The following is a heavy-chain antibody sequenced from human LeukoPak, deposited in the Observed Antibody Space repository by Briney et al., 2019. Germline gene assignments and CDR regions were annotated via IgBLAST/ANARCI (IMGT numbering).Heavy chain of an antibody. J-gene: IGHJ6*02. Sequence: GGCLRLSCAASGFSFSSDAMNWVRQAPGKGLGWVSVISGSSDYIHYADSVKGRFTLSRDNANNSLYLQMNSLRAEDTAIYYCVREARAAAGTGGMDVWGQGTTVTVSS. CDR1: GFSFSSDA. V-gene: IGHV3-21*01. CDR3: VREARAAAGTGGMDV. D-gene: IGHD6-13*01. CDR2: ISGSSDYI.